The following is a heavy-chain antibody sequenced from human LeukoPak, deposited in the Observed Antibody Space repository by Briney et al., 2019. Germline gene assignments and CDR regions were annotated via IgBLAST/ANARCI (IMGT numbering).Heavy chain of an antibody. CDR1: GYTFTDYY. CDR2: INPNSGGT. CDR3: AKRGYFDRKPFDP. Sequence: ASVKVSCKASGYTFTDYYMHWVRQAPGQGLEWMGRINPNSGGTNYAQKFQGRVSMTRDTSISTAYMELSRLRSDDTAVYYCAKRGYFDRKPFDPWGQGTLVTVSS. J-gene: IGHJ5*02. V-gene: IGHV1-2*06. D-gene: IGHD3-9*01.